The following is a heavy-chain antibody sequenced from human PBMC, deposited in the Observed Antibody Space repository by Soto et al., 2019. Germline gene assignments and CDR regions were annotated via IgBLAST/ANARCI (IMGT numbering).Heavy chain of an antibody. D-gene: IGHD3-9*01. CDR2: IIPIIGTA. CDR3: AREPYHDILNGFYFFDA. J-gene: IGHJ4*02. V-gene: IGHV1-69*06. CDR1: GGTFNNYA. Sequence: QVQLVQSGPEGKTTGSSVKVSCKATGGTFNNYAISWVRQAPGQGLEWMGGIIPIIGTAKYAQNFQGSVTITANKYTNTNYMALSYLRLEDTAVYYCAREPYHDILNGFYFFDAGGQGTLVTVSS.